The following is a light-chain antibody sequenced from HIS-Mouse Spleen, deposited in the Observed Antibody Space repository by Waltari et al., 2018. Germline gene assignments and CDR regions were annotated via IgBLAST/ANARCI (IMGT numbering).Light chain of an antibody. J-gene: IGLJ2*01. Sequence: SYELTQPPSVSVSPGQTASITCSGDKLGDKYACWYQQKPGQSPVLVIYQDSKRPSGIPAPFSGSNSGNTATRTISGTQAMDEADYYCQAWDSSTAVFGGGTKLTVL. V-gene: IGLV3-1*01. CDR2: QDS. CDR3: QAWDSSTAV. CDR1: KLGDKY.